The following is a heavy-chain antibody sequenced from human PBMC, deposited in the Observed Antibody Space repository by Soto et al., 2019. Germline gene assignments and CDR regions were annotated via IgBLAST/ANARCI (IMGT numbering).Heavy chain of an antibody. Sequence: EVQVVESGGGLVQPGTSLRLSCVTSGFTFGDYAMHWVRQAPGKGLEWVSGISWKSGSIDYADSVRGRFTISRDNAKDSLYLQMKSLRPEDTALYYCAPGLTYWGQGTLVTVSS. CDR3: APGLTY. CDR1: GFTFGDYA. CDR2: ISWKSGSI. D-gene: IGHD3-10*01. V-gene: IGHV3-9*01. J-gene: IGHJ4*02.